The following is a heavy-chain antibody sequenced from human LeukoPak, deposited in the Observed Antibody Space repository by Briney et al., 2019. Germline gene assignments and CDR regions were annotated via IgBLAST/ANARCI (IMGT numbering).Heavy chain of an antibody. CDR3: ARQASSGWRGRRMYNWFDP. CDR1: GYTFTSYD. V-gene: IGHV1-8*01. Sequence: ASVKVSCKASGYTFTSYDINWVRQATGQGLEWMGWMNPNSGNTGYAQKFQGRATMTRNTSISTAYMELSSLRSEDTAVYYCARQASSGWRGRRMYNWFDPWGQGTLVTVSS. CDR2: MNPNSGNT. J-gene: IGHJ5*02. D-gene: IGHD6-19*01.